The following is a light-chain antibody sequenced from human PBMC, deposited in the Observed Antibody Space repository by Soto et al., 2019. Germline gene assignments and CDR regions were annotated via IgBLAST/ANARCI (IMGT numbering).Light chain of an antibody. CDR2: GAS. V-gene: IGKV3-20*01. CDR3: QQYGASPIYT. J-gene: IGKJ2*01. Sequence: IVLTQSPGTLSLSPGERATLSCRASQSISNTFLAWYQQKPGQAPRLLIYGASSRATGTPDRFSGSGSGTDFTLSISRLEPEDFAVYYGQQYGASPIYTFGQGTKLEIK. CDR1: QSISNTF.